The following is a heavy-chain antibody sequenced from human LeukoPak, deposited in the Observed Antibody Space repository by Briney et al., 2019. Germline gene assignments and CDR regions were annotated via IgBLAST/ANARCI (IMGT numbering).Heavy chain of an antibody. D-gene: IGHD4-17*01. J-gene: IGHJ5*02. V-gene: IGHV1-24*01. Sequence: ASVKVSCKVSGYTLTELSMHWVRQAPGKGLEWMGGFDPEDGETIYAQKFQGRVTMTEDTSTDTAYMELSSLRSEDTAVYYCATDPGVTKTTYNWFDPWGQGTLVTVSS. CDR2: FDPEDGET. CDR1: GYTLTELS. CDR3: ATDPGVTKTTYNWFDP.